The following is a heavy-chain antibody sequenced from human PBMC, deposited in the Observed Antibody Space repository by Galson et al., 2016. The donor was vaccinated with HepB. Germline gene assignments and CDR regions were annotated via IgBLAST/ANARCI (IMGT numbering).Heavy chain of an antibody. V-gene: IGHV4-59*01. Sequence: SETLSLTCTVSGGSISPYYWSWIRQPPGKGLEWIGYMYYSGSTNYNPPLKSRVAISVDTSKNQFSLNLTSVTAADTAVYYCARSSGSFWGQGTLVTVSS. J-gene: IGHJ4*02. CDR1: GGSISPYY. D-gene: IGHD2-15*01. CDR2: MYYSGST. CDR3: ARSSGSF.